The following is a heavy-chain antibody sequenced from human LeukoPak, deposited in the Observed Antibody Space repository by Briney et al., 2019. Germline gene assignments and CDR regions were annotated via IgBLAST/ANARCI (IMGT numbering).Heavy chain of an antibody. V-gene: IGHV4-39*01. Sequence: SETLSLTCTVSGGSISSSSYYWGWIRQPPGKGLEWIGSIYYSGSTYYNPSLKSRVTISVDTSKNQFSLKLSSVTAADTAVYYCARHPLLTFGVVIYWFDPWGQGTLVTVSS. CDR2: IYYSGST. CDR1: GGSISSSSYY. D-gene: IGHD3-3*01. J-gene: IGHJ5*02. CDR3: ARHPLLTFGVVIYWFDP.